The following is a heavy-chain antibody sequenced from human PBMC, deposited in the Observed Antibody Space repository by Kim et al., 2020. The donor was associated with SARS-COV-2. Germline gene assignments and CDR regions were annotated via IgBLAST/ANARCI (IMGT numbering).Heavy chain of an antibody. CDR3: ARDLEVGSMVVLVGVPPYHHGLDV. CDR2: ITSAGRSI. D-gene: IGHD2-2*01. J-gene: IGHJ6*02. Sequence: GGSLRLSCAASGFSFNDHGMNWVRQAPGKGLEWMSDITSAGRSIYYADSVKGRFTIARDNSQNTLFLQMDSVRDEDTAVYYCARDLEVGSMVVLVGVPPYHHGLDVWGQGTTVTVSS. V-gene: IGHV3-48*02. CDR1: GFSFNDHG.